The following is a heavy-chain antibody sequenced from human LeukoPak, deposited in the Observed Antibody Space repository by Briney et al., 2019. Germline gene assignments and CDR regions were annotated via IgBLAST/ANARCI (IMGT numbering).Heavy chain of an antibody. CDR1: GGSFSGYY. V-gene: IGHV4-34*01. J-gene: IGHJ4*02. CDR2: INHSGST. CDR3: ARMEYYYGSGSYNY. Sequence: PSETLSLTCAVYGGSFSGYYWSWIRQPPGKGLEWIGEINHSGSTNYNPSLKSRVTISVDTSMNQFSLKLSSVTAADTAVYYCARMEYYYGSGSYNYWGQGTLVTVSS. D-gene: IGHD3-10*01.